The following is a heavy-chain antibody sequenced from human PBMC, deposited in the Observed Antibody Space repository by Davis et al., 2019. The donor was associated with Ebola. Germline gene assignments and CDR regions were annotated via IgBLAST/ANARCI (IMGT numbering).Heavy chain of an antibody. J-gene: IGHJ4*02. CDR1: GYTFTSYD. CDR2: MNPNSGNT. V-gene: IGHV1-8*01. D-gene: IGHD3-3*01. CDR3: AIGSAIFGVVTYDY. Sequence: AASVKVSCKASGYTFTSYDINWVQQATGQGLEWMGWMNPNSGNTGYAQKFQGRVTMTRNTSISTAYMELSSLRSEDTAVYYCAIGSAIFGVVTYDYWGQGTLVTVSS.